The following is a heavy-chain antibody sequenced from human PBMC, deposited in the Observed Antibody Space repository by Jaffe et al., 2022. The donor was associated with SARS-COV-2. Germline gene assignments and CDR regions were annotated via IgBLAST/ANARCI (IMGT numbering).Heavy chain of an antibody. J-gene: IGHJ4*02. Sequence: QVQLVQSGAEVKKPGASVKVSCKASGYTFTAYYTHWVRQAPGQGLEWMGWMDPNSGGTNYAQKFQGRVTMTRDTSITTAYMELTRLRSDDTAVYYCTRDSQGVGNIYGFDSWGQGTLVTVSS. CDR3: TRDSQGVGNIYGFDS. CDR1: GYTFTAYY. CDR2: MDPNSGGT. D-gene: IGHD5-18*01. V-gene: IGHV1-2*02.